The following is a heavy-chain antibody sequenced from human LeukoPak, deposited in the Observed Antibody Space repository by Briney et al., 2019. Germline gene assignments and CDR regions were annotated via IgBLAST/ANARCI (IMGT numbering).Heavy chain of an antibody. Sequence: PSETLSLTCTVSGGSISSSSYSWGWIRQPPGKGLEWIGSIYYSGSTYYNPSLKSRVTISVDTSKNQFSLKLSSVTAADTAVYYCARNFSPRDPYYYYGMDVWGQGTTVTVSS. V-gene: IGHV4-39*01. CDR1: GGSISSSSYS. D-gene: IGHD2/OR15-2a*01. CDR3: ARNFSPRDPYYYYGMDV. CDR2: IYYSGST. J-gene: IGHJ6*02.